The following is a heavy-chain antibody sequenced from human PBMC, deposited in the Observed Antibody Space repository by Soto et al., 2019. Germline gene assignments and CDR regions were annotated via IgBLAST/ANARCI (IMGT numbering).Heavy chain of an antibody. J-gene: IGHJ6*02. CDR2: IRSKGDGGTT. Sequence: EVQLVESGGGLVQPGGSLKLSCAASGFTFSHAWMSWVRQAPGKGLEWVGRIRSKGDGGTTDYAAPVKGRFTISGDDSKNTLFLQMNSLKAEDTAVYYCATDQAGGYFYYYGMVVWGQGTTVTVSS. CDR3: ATDQAGGYFYYYGMVV. V-gene: IGHV3-15*01. CDR1: GFTFSHAW. D-gene: IGHD2-15*01.